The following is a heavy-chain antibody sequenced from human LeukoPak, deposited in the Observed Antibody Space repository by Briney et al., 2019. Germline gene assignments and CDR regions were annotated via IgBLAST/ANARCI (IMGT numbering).Heavy chain of an antibody. CDR3: ARLDSSGLYVY. CDR2: IYYSGST. V-gene: IGHV4-59*08. D-gene: IGHD6-19*01. Sequence: SETLSLTCTVSGGSISSYYWSWIRQPPGKGLEWIGYIYYSGSTNYNPSLKSRVTISVDTSKNQFSLKLSSVTAADTAVYYCARLDSSGLYVYWGQGTLVTVSS. J-gene: IGHJ4*02. CDR1: GGSISSYY.